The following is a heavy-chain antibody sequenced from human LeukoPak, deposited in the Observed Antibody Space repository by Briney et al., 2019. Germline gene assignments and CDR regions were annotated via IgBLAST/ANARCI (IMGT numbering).Heavy chain of an antibody. CDR2: ISGSGGST. J-gene: IGHJ4*02. CDR3: AKDHGYYDSSGYVPGYYFDY. V-gene: IGHV3-23*01. CDR1: GFTFRNYA. Sequence: GGSLRLSCAASGFTFRNYAMSWVRQAPGKGLEWVSAISGSGGSTYYADSVKGRFTISRDTSKNTLYLQMNSLRAEDTALYFCAKDHGYYDSSGYVPGYYFDYWGQGTLVTVSS. D-gene: IGHD3-22*01.